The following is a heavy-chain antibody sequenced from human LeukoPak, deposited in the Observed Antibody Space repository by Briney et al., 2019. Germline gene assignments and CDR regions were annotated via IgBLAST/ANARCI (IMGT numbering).Heavy chain of an antibody. V-gene: IGHV1-24*01. J-gene: IGHJ5*02. D-gene: IGHD2-2*01. CDR1: GYTLTELS. CDR2: VDPEDGET. CDR3: ATGCSSTSCYAVRATVSWFDP. Sequence: ASVKVSCKVSGYTLTELSMHWVRQAPGKGLKWMGGVDPEDGETIYAQKFQGRVTMTEDTSTYTAYMELSSLRSEDTAVYYCATGCSSTSCYAVRATVSWFDPWGQGTLVTVFS.